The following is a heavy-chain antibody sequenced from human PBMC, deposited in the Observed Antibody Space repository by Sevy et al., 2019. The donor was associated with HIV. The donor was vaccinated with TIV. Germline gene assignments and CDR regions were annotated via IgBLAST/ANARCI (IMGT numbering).Heavy chain of an antibody. D-gene: IGHD3-22*01. Sequence: SETLSLTCTVSGGSISSGGYYWSWIRQHPGKGLEWIGYIYYSGSTYYNPSLKSRVTISVDTSKNQFSLKLSSVTAADTAVYYGARGGGTYYYDSSYFQHWGQGTLVTVSS. CDR2: IYYSGST. J-gene: IGHJ1*01. V-gene: IGHV4-31*03. CDR3: ARGGGTYYYDSSYFQH. CDR1: GGSISSGGYY.